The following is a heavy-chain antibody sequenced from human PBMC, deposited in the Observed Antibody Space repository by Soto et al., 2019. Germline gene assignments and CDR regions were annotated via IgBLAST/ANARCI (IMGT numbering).Heavy chain of an antibody. D-gene: IGHD2-15*01. Sequence: ASVKVSCKASGYTFTSYGISWVRQAPGQGLEWMGWISAYNGNTNYAQKLQGRVTMTTDTSTSTAYMELRSLRSDDTAVYYCARVRDTVVVVAATKSENWFDPWGQGTLVTV. CDR2: ISAYNGNT. J-gene: IGHJ5*02. CDR1: GYTFTSYG. CDR3: ARVRDTVVVVAATKSENWFDP. V-gene: IGHV1-18*01.